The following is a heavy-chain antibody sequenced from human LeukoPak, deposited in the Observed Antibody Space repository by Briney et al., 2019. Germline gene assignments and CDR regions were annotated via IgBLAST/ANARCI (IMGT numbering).Heavy chain of an antibody. CDR3: ARGIGSGHLYYYYYMDV. V-gene: IGHV3-48*04. J-gene: IGHJ6*03. Sequence: GGSLRLSCAASGFTFSSYSMNWVRQAPGKGLEWVSYISSSSSTIYYADSVKGRFTISRDNAKNSLYLQMNSLRAEDTAVYYCARGIGSGHLYYYYYMDVWGKGTTVTVSS. CDR2: ISSSSSTI. CDR1: GFTFSSYS. D-gene: IGHD6-19*01.